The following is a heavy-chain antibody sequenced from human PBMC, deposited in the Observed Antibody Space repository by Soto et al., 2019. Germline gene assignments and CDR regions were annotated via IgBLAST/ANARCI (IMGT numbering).Heavy chain of an antibody. J-gene: IGHJ6*02. V-gene: IGHV4-61*01. Sequence: SETLSLTCTVSGGSVSSESHYWSWIRQTPGKGLEWIGYIYYTGSTNCNPSLKGRVTMSVDTSRDQVYLRLRSVTRADTAVYYCAREQYDFRSGSYYYAMEVWGQGTKVTVSS. CDR3: AREQYDFRSGSYYYAMEV. D-gene: IGHD3-3*01. CDR2: IYYTGST. CDR1: GGSVSSESHY.